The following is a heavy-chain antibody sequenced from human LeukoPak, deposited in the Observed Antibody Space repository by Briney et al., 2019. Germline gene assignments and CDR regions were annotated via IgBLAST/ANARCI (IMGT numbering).Heavy chain of an antibody. CDR2: IHYSGSA. J-gene: IGHJ6*02. CDR1: GGSISGYY. CDR3: ARFGLDYDMGV. V-gene: IGHV4-59*01. Sequence: SETLSLTCTVSGGSISGYYRTWVRQPPGTGLEWIGQIHYSGSADYNPSLKSRITISVDTSKNQMSLKLTSVTAADTAIYYCARFGLDYDMGVWGQGTTVTVSS. D-gene: IGHD3-16*01.